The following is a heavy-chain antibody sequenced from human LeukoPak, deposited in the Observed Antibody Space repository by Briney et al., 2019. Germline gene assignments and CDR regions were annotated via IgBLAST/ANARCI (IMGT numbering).Heavy chain of an antibody. J-gene: IGHJ4*02. D-gene: IGHD3-22*01. CDR3: ARDVSSGYLGFDY. CDR2: IWNDGSEK. V-gene: IGHV3-33*01. Sequence: PGGSLRLSCVASGFSFRSYGMHWVRQAPGKGLEWVVGIWNDGSEKYYADSVKGRFTISRDNSKSTLYLQMNSLRAEETAVYYCARDVSSGYLGFDYWGQGTLVTVSS. CDR1: GFSFRSYG.